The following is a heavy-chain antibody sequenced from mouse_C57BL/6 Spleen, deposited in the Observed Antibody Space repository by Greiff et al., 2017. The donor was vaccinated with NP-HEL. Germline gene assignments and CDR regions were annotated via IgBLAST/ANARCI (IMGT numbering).Heavy chain of an antibody. J-gene: IGHJ2*01. CDR2: IDPSDSYT. CDR3: ARRRQMDY. Sequence: QVQLQQPGAELVMPGASVKLSCKASGYTFTSYWMHWVKQRPGQGLEWIGEIDPSDSYTNYNQKFKGKATLTVDTSSSTAYMQLSSLTSEDSAVYYCARRRQMDYWGQGTTLTVSS. CDR1: GYTFTSYW. V-gene: IGHV1-50*01.